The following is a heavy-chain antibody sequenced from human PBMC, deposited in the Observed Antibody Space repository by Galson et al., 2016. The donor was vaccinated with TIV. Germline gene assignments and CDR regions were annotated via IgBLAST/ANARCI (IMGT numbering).Heavy chain of an antibody. CDR1: GYSFTDYY. D-gene: IGHD2-21*02. Sequence: SVKVSCKASGYSFTDYYIHWVRQAPGQGLEWMGWINPSSGGTFYAQRFQDWVTMTRDTSISTTYMDLSRLRSNDTAVYYCARGQSDRRGFDPWGQGTLVTVSS. J-gene: IGHJ5*02. CDR3: ARGQSDRRGFDP. V-gene: IGHV1-2*04. CDR2: INPSSGGT.